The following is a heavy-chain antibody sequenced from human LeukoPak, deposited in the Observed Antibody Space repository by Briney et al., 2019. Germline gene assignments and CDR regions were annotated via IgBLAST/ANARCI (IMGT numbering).Heavy chain of an antibody. V-gene: IGHV1-2*02. D-gene: IGHD3-22*01. CDR2: VNPNSSGT. CDR3: ARAGYYDSSGYYHPFDY. J-gene: IGHJ4*02. Sequence: ASVKVSCKASGYTFTGYYIHWVRRAPGQGLEWMGWVNPNSSGTNYAQNFQGRVTMTRDTSISTAYMELSRLTSDDTAVYYCARAGYYDSSGYYHPFDYWGQGILVTVSS. CDR1: GYTFTGYY.